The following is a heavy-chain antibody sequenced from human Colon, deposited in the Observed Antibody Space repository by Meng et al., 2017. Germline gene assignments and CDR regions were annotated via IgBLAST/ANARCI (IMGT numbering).Heavy chain of an antibody. CDR2: ISDYNGNT. J-gene: IGHJ6*02. CDR3: ERDPKRLYYGMIPYKYNGMDV. Sequence: ASFKVFCKASGYIFDNYGITWVRQAPGQGLEWLGWISDYNGNTNYAQKFQGRLTMTTDTSTSTAYMELRTLTSDDTAVYYCERDPKRLYYGMIPYKYNGMDVWGQGTTVTVSS. D-gene: IGHD2-8*01. CDR1: GYIFDNYG. V-gene: IGHV1-18*01.